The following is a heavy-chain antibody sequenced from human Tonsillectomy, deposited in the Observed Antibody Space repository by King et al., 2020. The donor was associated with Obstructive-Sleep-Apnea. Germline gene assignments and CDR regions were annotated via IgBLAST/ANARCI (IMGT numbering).Heavy chain of an antibody. CDR1: GFTFSSYS. CDR3: ARELPSMVRFDY. CDR2: ISMSSSTI. J-gene: IGHJ4*02. D-gene: IGHD5-18*01. V-gene: IGHV3-48*04. Sequence: QLVQSGGGLVQPGGSLRLSCAASGFTFSSYSMNWVRQAPGKWLEWGSYISMSSSTIYYADSVKGRFTISRDNAKNLLYLQMNSLRAEDTAVYYCARELPSMVRFDYWGQGTLVTVSS.